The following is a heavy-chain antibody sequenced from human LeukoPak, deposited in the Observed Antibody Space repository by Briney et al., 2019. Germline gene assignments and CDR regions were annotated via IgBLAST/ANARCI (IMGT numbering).Heavy chain of an antibody. CDR1: GFTFSSYA. CDR2: IDSSGGST. CDR3: ARVPSGWYLARDSYYYGMDV. Sequence: GRSLRLSCAASGFTFSSYAMSWVRQAPGKGLQWVSGIDSSGGSTYYADSVKGRFTISRDKSQSTLYLQMNNLRAEDTALYYCARVPSGWYLARDSYYYGMDVWGRGTTVTVPS. J-gene: IGHJ6*02. V-gene: IGHV3-23*01. D-gene: IGHD6-19*01.